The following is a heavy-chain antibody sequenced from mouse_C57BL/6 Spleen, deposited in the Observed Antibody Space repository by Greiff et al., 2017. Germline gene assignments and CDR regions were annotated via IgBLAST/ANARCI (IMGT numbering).Heavy chain of an antibody. CDR1: GFTFSNYW. V-gene: IGHV6-3*01. CDR2: IRLKSDNYAT. Sequence: EVQGVESGGGLVQPGGSMKLSCVASGFTFSNYWMNWVRQSPEKGLEWVAQIRLKSDNYATHYAESVKGRFTISRDDSKSSVYLQMNNLRAEDTGIYYCTPYGNYGDWGQGTTLTVPS. J-gene: IGHJ2*01. CDR3: TPYGNYGD. D-gene: IGHD2-1*01.